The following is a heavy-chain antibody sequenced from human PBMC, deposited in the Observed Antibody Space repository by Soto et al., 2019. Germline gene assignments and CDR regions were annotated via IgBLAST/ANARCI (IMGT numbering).Heavy chain of an antibody. CDR1: GFTFSTYA. J-gene: IGHJ4*02. D-gene: IGHD3-10*01. Sequence: EVQLLESGGGLVQPGGSLRLSCAASGFTFSTYAMTWVRQAPGKGLEWVSSISGSRGGTYYADSVKGRFTISRDNSKNTLYLQMNSLRAEDTALYYCARIGSGSYTDYWGQGTLVTVSS. V-gene: IGHV3-23*01. CDR3: ARIGSGSYTDY. CDR2: ISGSRGGT.